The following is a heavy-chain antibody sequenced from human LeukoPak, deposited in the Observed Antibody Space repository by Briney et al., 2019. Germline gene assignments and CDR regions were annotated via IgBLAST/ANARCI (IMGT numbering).Heavy chain of an antibody. CDR2: INSDGSST. CDR3: ARTDGEKGNYYYGMDV. V-gene: IGHV3-74*01. CDR1: GFTFSSYW. D-gene: IGHD4-17*01. Sequence: PGGSLRLSCAASGFTFSSYWMRWVRQAPGKGLVWVSRINSDGSSTSYADSVKGRFTISRDNAKNSLYLQMNSLRAEDTAVYYCARTDGEKGNYYYGMDVWGQGTTVTVSS. J-gene: IGHJ6*02.